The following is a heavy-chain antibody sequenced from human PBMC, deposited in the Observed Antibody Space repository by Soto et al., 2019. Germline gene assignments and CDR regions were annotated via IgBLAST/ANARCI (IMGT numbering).Heavy chain of an antibody. CDR2: ISGSGGST. V-gene: IGHV3-23*01. Sequence: EVQLLESGGGLVQPGGSLRLSCAASGFTFSSYAMSWVRQAPGKGLEWVSAISGSGGSTYYADSVKGRFTISRDNSKNTLYLQMNSLRAEDTAVYYCAKEDGHYDILTGYYSGRFDYWGQGTLVTVSS. J-gene: IGHJ4*02. CDR1: GFTFSSYA. D-gene: IGHD3-9*01. CDR3: AKEDGHYDILTGYYSGRFDY.